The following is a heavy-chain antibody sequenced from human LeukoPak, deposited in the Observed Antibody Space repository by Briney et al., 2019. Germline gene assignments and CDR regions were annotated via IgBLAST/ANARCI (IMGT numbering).Heavy chain of an antibody. D-gene: IGHD3-22*01. Sequence: GGSLRLSCAASGFTFSNYAMSWVRQAPGKGLEWVSGIYVSAGSAYYADSVKGRFTISRDNSKNTLYLQMNSLRAEDTAVYYCAKNYSSAYWGQGTLVTVSS. CDR1: GFTFSNYA. J-gene: IGHJ4*02. CDR2: IYVSAGSA. CDR3: AKNYSSAY. V-gene: IGHV3-23*01.